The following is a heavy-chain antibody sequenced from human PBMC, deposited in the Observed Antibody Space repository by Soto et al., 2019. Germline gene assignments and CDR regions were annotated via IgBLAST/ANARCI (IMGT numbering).Heavy chain of an antibody. CDR1: GGTFSSYA. Sequence: ASVKVSCKASGGTFSSYAISWVRQAPGQGLEWMGGIIPIFGTANYAQKFQGRVTITADESTSTAYMELSSLRSEDTAVYYCARAEWELHNHNWFDPWGQGTLVTVSS. CDR3: ARAEWELHNHNWFDP. D-gene: IGHD1-26*01. J-gene: IGHJ5*02. CDR2: IIPIFGTA. V-gene: IGHV1-69*13.